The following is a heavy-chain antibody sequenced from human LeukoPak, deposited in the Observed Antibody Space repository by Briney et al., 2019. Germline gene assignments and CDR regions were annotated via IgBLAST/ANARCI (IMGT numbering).Heavy chain of an antibody. CDR1: GFTFSNYA. Sequence: GGTLRLSCAASGFTFSNYAMSWFRQAPGKGLEWVSLITGSGSGTYYADSVKGRFTISRDNSKNTLDLQMNSLRAEDTAVYYCAIDPTVPGTADYFPHWGQGTLVTVSS. J-gene: IGHJ1*01. V-gene: IGHV3-23*01. CDR2: ITGSGSGT. CDR3: AIDPTVPGTADYFPH. D-gene: IGHD6-19*01.